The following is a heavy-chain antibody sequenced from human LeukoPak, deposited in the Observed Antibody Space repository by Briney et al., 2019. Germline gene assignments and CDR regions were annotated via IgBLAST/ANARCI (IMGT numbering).Heavy chain of an antibody. Sequence: GGSLRLSCAASGFTFSSYAMSWVRQAPGKGLEWVSAISGSGDSTYYADSVKGRFTISRDNSKNTLYLQMNSLRAEDTAVYYCAKVRWVVITTSLLDYWGQGTLVTVSS. CDR3: AKVRWVVITTSLLDY. CDR2: ISGSGDST. D-gene: IGHD3-22*01. CDR1: GFTFSSYA. V-gene: IGHV3-23*01. J-gene: IGHJ4*02.